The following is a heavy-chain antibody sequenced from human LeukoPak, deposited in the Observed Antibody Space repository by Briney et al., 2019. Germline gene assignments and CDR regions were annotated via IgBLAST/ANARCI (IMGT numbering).Heavy chain of an antibody. CDR1: GGSFCCYY. CDR2: INHSGST. V-gene: IGHV4-34*01. CDR3: ARGAYDRSVYYYYFDY. Sequence: SETLSLTCAVYGGSFCCYYWSWIRQPPGKGLEWIGEINHSGSTNYNPSLKSRVTISVDTSKNQFSLKLSSVTAADTAVYYCARGAYDRSVYYYYFDYWGQGTLVTVSS. J-gene: IGHJ4*02. D-gene: IGHD3-22*01.